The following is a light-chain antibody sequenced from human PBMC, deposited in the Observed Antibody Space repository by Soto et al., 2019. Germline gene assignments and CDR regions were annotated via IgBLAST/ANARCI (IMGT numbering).Light chain of an antibody. CDR2: EVS. CDR1: SRDVGGNNY. V-gene: IGLV2-8*01. Sequence: QSALTQPPSASGSPGQSVTISCTATSRDVGGNNYVSWYQQHPGKAPKVMIYEVSQRPSGVPDRFSGSKSGNTASLTVSGLQAEDEADYYCTSYGGRSSNHVVFGGGTKLTV. J-gene: IGLJ2*01. CDR3: TSYGGRSSNHVV.